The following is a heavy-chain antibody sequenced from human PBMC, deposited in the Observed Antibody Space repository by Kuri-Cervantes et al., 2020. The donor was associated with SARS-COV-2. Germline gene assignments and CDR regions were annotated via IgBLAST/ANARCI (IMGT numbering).Heavy chain of an antibody. J-gene: IGHJ4*02. CDR1: GYTFTSYY. Sequence: ASVMVSCKASGYTFTSYYMHWVRQAPGQGLEWMGIINPSGGSTSYAQKLQGRVTMTTDTSTSTAYMELRSLRSDDTAVYYCARDRWDAILDYWGQGTLVTVSS. CDR2: INPSGGST. D-gene: IGHD1-26*01. CDR3: ARDRWDAILDY. V-gene: IGHV1-46*01.